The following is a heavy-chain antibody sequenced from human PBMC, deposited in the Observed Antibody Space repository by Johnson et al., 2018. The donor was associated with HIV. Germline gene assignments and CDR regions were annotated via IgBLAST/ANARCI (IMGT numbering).Heavy chain of an antibody. V-gene: IGHV3-43D*03. CDR1: GFTFSSYW. CDR2: ISWDGGRT. J-gene: IGHJ3*01. D-gene: IGHD1-26*01. CDR3: AKDPPGS. Sequence: VQLVESGGGLVQPGGSLRLCCVASGFTFSSYWMHWVRQAPGKGLVWVSRISWDGGRTYYADSVKGRFTISRDNRKNSLYLQMNSLRPEDTALYYCAKDPPGSWGQGTMVTVSS.